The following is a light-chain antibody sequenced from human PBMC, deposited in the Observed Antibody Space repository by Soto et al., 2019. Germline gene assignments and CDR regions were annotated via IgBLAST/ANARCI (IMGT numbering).Light chain of an antibody. Sequence: DIPMTQSPSSLSASVGDRVTITCRASQGISNYLAWYQQKPGKVPKLLIYAASTLQSGVPSRSSDSGSGTDFTLPISCLQPEDVATYYCQKYNSAPLTFGGGTKVEIK. CDR2: AAS. CDR3: QKYNSAPLT. CDR1: QGISNY. J-gene: IGKJ4*01. V-gene: IGKV1-27*01.